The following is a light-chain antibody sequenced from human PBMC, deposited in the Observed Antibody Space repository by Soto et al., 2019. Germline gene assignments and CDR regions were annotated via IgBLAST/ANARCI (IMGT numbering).Light chain of an antibody. CDR1: QTVSIN. Sequence: EIVMTQSPATLSVSPGERATLSCRASQTVSINLAWYQQKPGQGPRLLIYGASTRATGIPARFSGSGSGTEFTLTINRLQPEDFAIYYCQQYTNWPPWTFGQGTKVEIK. V-gene: IGKV3-15*01. CDR3: QQYTNWPPWT. J-gene: IGKJ1*01. CDR2: GAS.